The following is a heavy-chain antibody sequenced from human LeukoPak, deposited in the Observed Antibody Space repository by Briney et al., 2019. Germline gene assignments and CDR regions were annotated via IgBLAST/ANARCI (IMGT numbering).Heavy chain of an antibody. D-gene: IGHD3-10*01. J-gene: IGHJ4*02. CDR3: TLIQGWGSGSYYRDF. V-gene: IGHV3-15*01. CDR2: VKSRSAGETT. Sequence: GGPLRLSWAASGFSISKDWMSWFRQAPGKGMEWVARVKSRSAGETTDYAAPVKGRFTISRDDSKNTLYLQMNSLKTEDTAVYYCTLIQGWGSGSYYRDFWGQGTLVTVSS. CDR1: GFSISKDW.